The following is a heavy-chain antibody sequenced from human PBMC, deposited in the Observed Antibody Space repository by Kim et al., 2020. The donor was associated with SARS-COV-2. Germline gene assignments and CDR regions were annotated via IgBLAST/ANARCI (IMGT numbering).Heavy chain of an antibody. Sequence: SETLSLTCTVSGGSISSSSYYWGWIRQPPGKGLEWIGSIYYSGSTYYNPSLKSRVTLSVDTSKNQFSLKLSSVTAADTAVYYCASDGRDIVVVPAVLNACYFDYWGQGTLVTVSS. CDR2: IYYSGST. J-gene: IGHJ4*02. CDR1: GGSISSSSYY. CDR3: ASDGRDIVVVPAVLNACYFDY. V-gene: IGHV4-39*01. D-gene: IGHD2-2*01.